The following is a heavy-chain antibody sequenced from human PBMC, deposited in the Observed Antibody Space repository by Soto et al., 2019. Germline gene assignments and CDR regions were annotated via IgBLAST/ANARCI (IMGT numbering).Heavy chain of an antibody. CDR1: GGTFTSYT. CDR3: ARDGAYDSNGYLNAFEI. CDR2: IIPVVGIG. D-gene: IGHD3-22*01. V-gene: IGHV1-69*08. Sequence: QVHLVQSGAELKKPGSSVKVSCKASGGTFTSYTISWVRQAPGQGLEWMGRIIPVVGIGNYAQKFRDRVTVAADISTSTAYMELRSLTSEDTAFYYCARDGAYDSNGYLNAFEIWGQGKKVTVSS. J-gene: IGHJ3*02.